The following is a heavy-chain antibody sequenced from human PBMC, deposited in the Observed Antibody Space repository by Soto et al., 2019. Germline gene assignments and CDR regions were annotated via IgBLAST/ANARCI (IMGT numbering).Heavy chain of an antibody. V-gene: IGHV3-9*01. CDR3: AKDIARYSGYEGAIDI. Sequence: VQLVESGGGLVQPGRSLRLSCAASGFSFDDYVMHWVRQGPGKGLEWVSGLDWNGVSIGYADSVKGRFTIARDNAKNSLYLQMNSLRSEDTALYYCAKDIARYSGYEGAIDIWGKGTMVTVSS. J-gene: IGHJ3*02. D-gene: IGHD5-12*01. CDR1: GFSFDDYV. CDR2: LDWNGVSI.